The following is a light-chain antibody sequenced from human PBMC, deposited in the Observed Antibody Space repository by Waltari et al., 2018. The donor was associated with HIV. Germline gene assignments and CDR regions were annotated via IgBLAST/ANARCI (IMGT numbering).Light chain of an antibody. J-gene: IGLJ3*02. V-gene: IGLV2-14*01. CDR3: ASYTANDTVM. Sequence: SGLTQPASVSGFPGQSITISCTGADSDFGFYNFVSWYHQHPGKVPKVILSKVDSRASGVSDRFSCSKSGNTASLTISGLRTEDEGVYFCASYTANDTVMFAGGTTVTVL. CDR1: DSDFGFYNF. CDR2: KVD.